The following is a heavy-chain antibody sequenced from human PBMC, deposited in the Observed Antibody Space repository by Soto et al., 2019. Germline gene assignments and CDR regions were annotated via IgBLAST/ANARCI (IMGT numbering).Heavy chain of an antibody. V-gene: IGHV3-15*01. CDR2: IKSKTDGGTT. Sequence: EVQLVESGGGLVKPGRSLRLSCAASGFTFSNAWMSWVRQAPGKGLEWVGRIKSKTDGGTTDYAAPVKGRFTISRDDSKNTLYLQMNSLKTEDTAVYYCTTREWELRFDYWGQGTLVTVSS. D-gene: IGHD1-26*01. CDR3: TTREWELRFDY. CDR1: GFTFSNAW. J-gene: IGHJ4*02.